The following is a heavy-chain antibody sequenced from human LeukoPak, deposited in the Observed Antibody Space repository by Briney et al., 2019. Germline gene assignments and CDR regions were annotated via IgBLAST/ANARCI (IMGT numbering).Heavy chain of an antibody. CDR1: GYNFNTYW. V-gene: IGHV5-51*01. CDR3: ARHALTHLPVDY. CDR2: IYPGDSDT. J-gene: IGHJ4*02. Sequence: GESLKISCEASGYNFNTYWIAWVSQMPGKGLEWMGIIYPGDSDTRYSPSFQGQVTISADKSISTAYLQWSSLKASDTAMYYCARHALTHLPVDYWGQGTLVTVSS.